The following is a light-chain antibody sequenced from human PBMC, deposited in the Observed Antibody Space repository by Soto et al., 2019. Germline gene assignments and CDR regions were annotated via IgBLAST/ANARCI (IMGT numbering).Light chain of an antibody. V-gene: IGKV1-39*01. CDR2: SAS. CDR1: QRISAF. Sequence: DIQMTQSPSSVSAFVGESVTITCHASQRISAFLNWYHQKPGKAPKLLIYSASYLQSGVPSNFSGSGSGTDFTLSIVTLQPEDSETYFCQQSYRLPLTFGGGTKVEI. CDR3: QQSYRLPLT. J-gene: IGKJ4*01.